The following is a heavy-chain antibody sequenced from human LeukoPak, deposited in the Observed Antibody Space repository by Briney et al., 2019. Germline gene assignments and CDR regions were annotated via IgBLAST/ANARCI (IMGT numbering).Heavy chain of an antibody. D-gene: IGHD5-12*01. CDR1: GYTFTGYF. CDR3: ARVNSGQTGY. V-gene: IGHV1-2*02. Sequence: ASVNVSCKASGYTFTGYFMHWVRQAPGQGLEWMGWINPNSGGTNYAQKFQGRVTMTRDTSISTAYMELSRLRSDDTAVYYRARVNSGQTGYWGQGTLVTVSS. CDR2: INPNSGGT. J-gene: IGHJ4*02.